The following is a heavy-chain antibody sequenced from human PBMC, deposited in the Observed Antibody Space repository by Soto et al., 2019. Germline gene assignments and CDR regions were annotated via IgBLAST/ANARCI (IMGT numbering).Heavy chain of an antibody. J-gene: IGHJ4*02. D-gene: IGHD2-21*02. CDR1: GGTLSSYS. CDR2: IIPIFGTA. CDR3: ARGDVVTAIHAFDY. Sequence: SVKVTCKASGGTLSSYSISWVRQATGQGLEWMGGIIPIFGTANYAQKFQGRVTITADESTSTAYMELSSLRSEDTAVYYCARGDVVTAIHAFDYWGQGTLVTVSS. V-gene: IGHV1-69*13.